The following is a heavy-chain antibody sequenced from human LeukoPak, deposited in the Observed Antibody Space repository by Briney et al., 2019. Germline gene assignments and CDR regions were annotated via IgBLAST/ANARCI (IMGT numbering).Heavy chain of an antibody. Sequence: ASVKVSCKASGYTFTSYGISWVRQAPGQGLEWMGWISVYIGNTDYAQNFHGRVTVTTGASTSTAYMDLGSLRSDDTAVYYCARCCSSWYCLDYWGQGTLVTVSS. V-gene: IGHV1-18*01. CDR2: ISVYIGNT. J-gene: IGHJ4*02. CDR3: ARCCSSWYCLDY. D-gene: IGHD6-13*01. CDR1: GYTFTSYG.